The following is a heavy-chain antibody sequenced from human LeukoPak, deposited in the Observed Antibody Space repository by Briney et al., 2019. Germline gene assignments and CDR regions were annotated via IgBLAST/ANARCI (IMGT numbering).Heavy chain of an antibody. V-gene: IGHV3-53*04. CDR2: IYSGGST. D-gene: IGHD3-22*01. J-gene: IGHJ4*02. Sequence: GGSLRLSCAASGFTVSSNYMSWVRQAPGKGLEWVSVIYSGGSTYYADSVKGRFTISGHNSKNTLYLQMNSLRAEDTAVYYCARGFGITMIVRDWGQGTLVTVSS. CDR1: GFTVSSNY. CDR3: ARGFGITMIVRD.